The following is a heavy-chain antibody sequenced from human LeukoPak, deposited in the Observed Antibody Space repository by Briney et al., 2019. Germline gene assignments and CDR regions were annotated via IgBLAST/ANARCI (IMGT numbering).Heavy chain of an antibody. CDR1: GYTLTELS. CDR2: FDPEDGET. V-gene: IGHV1-24*01. D-gene: IGHD3-10*01. CDR3: ATIPGYYGSGSGGVY. J-gene: IGHJ4*02. Sequence: GASVTVSFTFSGYTLTELSMHWVRQAPGKGLEWMGGFDPEDGETIYAQKFQGRVTMTEDTSTDTAYMELSSLRSEDTAVYYCATIPGYYGSGSGGVYWGQGTLVTVSS.